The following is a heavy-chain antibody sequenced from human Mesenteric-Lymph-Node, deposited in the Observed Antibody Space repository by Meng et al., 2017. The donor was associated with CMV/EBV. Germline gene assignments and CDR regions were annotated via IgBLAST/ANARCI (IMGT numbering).Heavy chain of an antibody. CDR1: GGSISSSNW. CDR3: ARHYGFWSGYYEDIHWFDP. Sequence: SETLSLTCAVSGGSISSSNWWSWVRQPPGKGPECIGEIFHSGSTKYNPSLKSRVTISVDTSKNQFSLKLSSVTAADTAVYYCARHYGFWSGYYEDIHWFDPWGQGTLVIVSS. CDR2: IFHSGST. J-gene: IGHJ5*02. D-gene: IGHD3-3*01. V-gene: IGHV4-4*02.